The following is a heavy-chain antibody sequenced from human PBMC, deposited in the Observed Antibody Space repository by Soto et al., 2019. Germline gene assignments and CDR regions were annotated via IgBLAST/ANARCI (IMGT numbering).Heavy chain of an antibody. CDR3: AKGMGCSSTSCYVLGPSVDRDYYGMDV. CDR1: GFTFSSYA. D-gene: IGHD2-2*01. CDR2: ISGSGGST. Sequence: GGSLRLSCAASGFTFSSYAMSWVRQAPGKGLEWVSAISGSGGSTYYADSVKGRFTISRDNSKNTLYLQMNSLRAEDTAVYYCAKGMGCSSTSCYVLGPSVDRDYYGMDVWGQGTTVTVSS. V-gene: IGHV3-23*01. J-gene: IGHJ6*02.